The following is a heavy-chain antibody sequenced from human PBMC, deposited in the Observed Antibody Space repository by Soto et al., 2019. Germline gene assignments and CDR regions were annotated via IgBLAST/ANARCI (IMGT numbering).Heavy chain of an antibody. CDR1: GYMFSNYA. Sequence: QVQLVQSGGEVKRPGASVKVSCKASGYMFSNYAISWVRQTPGQGLEWMGWINVYNGNTNYAQKFQGRVTMATDTSPNTAYLDLRSLRSDDTAVYFCARDLSSGWFDYWGQGTLVIVSS. V-gene: IGHV1-18*01. CDR2: INVYNGNT. J-gene: IGHJ4*02. CDR3: ARDLSSGWFDY. D-gene: IGHD6-19*01.